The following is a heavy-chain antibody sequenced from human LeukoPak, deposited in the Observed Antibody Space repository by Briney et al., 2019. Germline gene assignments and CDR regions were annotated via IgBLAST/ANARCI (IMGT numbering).Heavy chain of an antibody. D-gene: IGHD7-27*01. CDR3: ARTRGELGMDY. CDR2: IIPLSASA. Sequence: GASVKVPCKASGGTFNNYAISWVRQAPRQGLEWMGGIIPLSASADYPQKFQDRVTIIADDSTGTSYMELSSLTSEDTAVYYCARTRGELGMDYWGQGTLVIVSS. V-gene: IGHV1-69*13. J-gene: IGHJ4*02. CDR1: GGTFNNYA.